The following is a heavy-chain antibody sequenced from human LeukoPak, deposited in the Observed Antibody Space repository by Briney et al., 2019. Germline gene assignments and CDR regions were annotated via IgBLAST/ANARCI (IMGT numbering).Heavy chain of an antibody. Sequence: PGGSLRLSCAASGFTFSGYGMHWVRQAPGKGLEWVAVISYDGSNKYYADSVKGRFTISRDNSKNTLYLQMNSLRAEDTAVYYCAKEGGSYDETFFDYWGQGTLVTVSS. J-gene: IGHJ4*02. CDR3: AKEGGSYDETFFDY. CDR1: GFTFSGYG. CDR2: ISYDGSNK. D-gene: IGHD1-26*01. V-gene: IGHV3-30*18.